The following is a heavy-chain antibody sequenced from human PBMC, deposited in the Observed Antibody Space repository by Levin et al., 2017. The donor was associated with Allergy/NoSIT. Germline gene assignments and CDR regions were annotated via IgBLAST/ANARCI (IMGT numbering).Heavy chain of an antibody. V-gene: IGHV1-2*02. CDR1: GYTFSDYY. CDR3: TRVPVAGTGFGF. Sequence: ASVKVSCKTSGYTFSDYYIYWVRQXXXXGLECLGWIHPNSGDTTYAQRFQGRVIMTRDTSTTTVYMEVTSLTSDDTAMYYCTRVPVAGTGFGFWGQGTPVTVSS. J-gene: IGHJ4*02. CDR2: IHPNSGDT. D-gene: IGHD3-9*01.